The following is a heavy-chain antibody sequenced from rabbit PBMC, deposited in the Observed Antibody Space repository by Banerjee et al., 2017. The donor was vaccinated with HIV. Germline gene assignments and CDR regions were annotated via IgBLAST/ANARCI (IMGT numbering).Heavy chain of an antibody. CDR3: ARDRGYGGSNYYRGFRL. V-gene: IGHV1S45*01. Sequence: QEQLEESGGDLVKPEGSLTLTCTASGFSFSNNYVMCWVRQAPGKGLEWIGCIYVGSGSTYYASWAKGRFTISKTSSTTVTLQMTSLTAADTATYFCARDRGYGGSNYYRGFRLWGPGTLVTVS. J-gene: IGHJ6*01. CDR1: GFSFSNNYV. D-gene: IGHD8-1*01. CDR2: IYVGSGST.